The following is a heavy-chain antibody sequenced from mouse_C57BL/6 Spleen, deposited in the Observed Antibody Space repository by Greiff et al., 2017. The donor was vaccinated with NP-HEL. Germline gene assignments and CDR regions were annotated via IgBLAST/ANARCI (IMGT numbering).Heavy chain of an antibody. J-gene: IGHJ4*01. D-gene: IGHD1-1*01. Sequence: EVQLQQSGAELVRPGASVKLSCTASGFNIKDYYMHWVKQRPEQGLEWIGRIDPEDGDTEYAPKFQGKATMTADTSSNPAYLQLSSLTAEDTAVYYCTTDYYGSRGAMDYWGQGTSVTVSS. CDR2: IDPEDGDT. CDR3: TTDYYGSRGAMDY. CDR1: GFNIKDYY. V-gene: IGHV14-1*01.